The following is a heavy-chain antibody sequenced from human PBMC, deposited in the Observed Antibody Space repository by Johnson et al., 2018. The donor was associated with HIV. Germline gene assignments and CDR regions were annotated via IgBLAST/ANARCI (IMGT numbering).Heavy chain of an antibody. CDR3: AKDRYYDSSGPDAFDI. J-gene: IGHJ3*02. V-gene: IGHV3-66*01. CDR1: GFTVSSNY. CDR2: IYSGGTT. Sequence: VESGGGLVQRGGSLRLSCAASGFTVSSNYMSWVRQAPGKGLEWASIIYSGGTTYYADSVKGRFTISRDNSKNTLYLQMNSLRVEDTAVYYCAKDRYYDSSGPDAFDIWGQGTMVTVSS. D-gene: IGHD3-22*01.